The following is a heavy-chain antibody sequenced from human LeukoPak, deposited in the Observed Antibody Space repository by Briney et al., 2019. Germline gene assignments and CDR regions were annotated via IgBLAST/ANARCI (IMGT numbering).Heavy chain of an antibody. CDR2: ITGSSDYI. CDR1: GVTFSSYA. CDR3: AAASIWFGELGLNY. Sequence: GGSLRLSCAASGVTFSSYAMNWVRQAPGEGMEWVSCITGSSDYIEYAESVKGRFTISRDNAKNSLYLEMNSLRAEDTAVYYCAAASIWFGELGLNYWGQGTLVTVSS. D-gene: IGHD3-10*01. J-gene: IGHJ4*02. V-gene: IGHV3-21*01.